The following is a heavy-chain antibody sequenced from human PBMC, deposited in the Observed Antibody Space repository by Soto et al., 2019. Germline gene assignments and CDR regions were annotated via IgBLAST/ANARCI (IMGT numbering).Heavy chain of an antibody. V-gene: IGHV4-31*03. Sequence: QVQLQESGPGLVKPSQTLSLTCTVSGGSISSGGYYWSWIRQHPGTGLEWIGYISYSGNTDYNPSLKSRVTISVDTSKNQFSLKLRSVTAADTAVYYCARSTVTGENYWGQGTLVTVSS. D-gene: IGHD4-17*01. J-gene: IGHJ4*02. CDR3: ARSTVTGENY. CDR2: ISYSGNT. CDR1: GGSISSGGYY.